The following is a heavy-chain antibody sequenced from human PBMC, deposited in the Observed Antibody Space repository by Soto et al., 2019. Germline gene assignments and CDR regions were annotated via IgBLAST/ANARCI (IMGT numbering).Heavy chain of an antibody. CDR3: ETEETGGNDWFDP. J-gene: IGHJ5*02. Sequence: PGGSLRLSCAASGCTFSTYWMHWVRQAPGKGLVWVSRINSDGSRTNYADSVKGRFTTFRDNAKNTVYLQLNSLTAEDPAVYYCETEETGGNDWFDPGGKETLVTVS. V-gene: IGHV3-74*01. D-gene: IGHD3-10*01. CDR1: GCTFSTYW. CDR2: INSDGSRT.